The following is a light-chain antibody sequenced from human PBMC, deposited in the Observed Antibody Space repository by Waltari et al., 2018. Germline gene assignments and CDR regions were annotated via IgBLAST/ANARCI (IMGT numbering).Light chain of an antibody. CDR2: EVS. J-gene: IGLJ2*01. CDR1: SSDLRYYNL. Sequence: QSALTHPASVSVAAGHSITVSCTGTSSDLRYYNLVTWYQQHPGNAPKLFIYEVSQRPSGVSNRFSGSNSGTTAPLTVSGLQAEDEVIYSCCSYAGDRSVLFGGGTKLTVL. V-gene: IGLV2-23*02. CDR3: CSYAGDRSVL.